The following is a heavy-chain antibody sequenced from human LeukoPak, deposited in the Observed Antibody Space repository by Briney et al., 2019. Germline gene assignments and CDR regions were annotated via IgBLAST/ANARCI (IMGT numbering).Heavy chain of an antibody. Sequence: GASVKVSCKATGYTFTGYYMHWVRQAPGQGLEWMGIINPGGGSTSYAQKFQGRVTMTRDMSTSTAYMELRSLRSDDTAVYYCARDGRYYYDSSGYHNWFDPWGQGTLVTVSS. CDR2: INPGGGST. D-gene: IGHD3-22*01. CDR3: ARDGRYYYDSSGYHNWFDP. J-gene: IGHJ5*02. CDR1: GYTFTGYY. V-gene: IGHV1-46*01.